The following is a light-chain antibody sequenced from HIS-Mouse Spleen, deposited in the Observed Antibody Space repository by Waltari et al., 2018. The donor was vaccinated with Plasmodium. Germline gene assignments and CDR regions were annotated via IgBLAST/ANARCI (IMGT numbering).Light chain of an antibody. CDR2: EGS. Sequence: QSALTQPASVSGSPGQSITISCTGHSSDVGSYNLVSWYQQHPGKAPKLMIYEGSKRPSGVSNRFSGSKSGNTASLTISGLQAEDEADYYCCSYAGSSTFVFGGGTKLTVL. CDR1: SSDVGSYNL. J-gene: IGLJ3*02. V-gene: IGLV2-23*03. CDR3: CSYAGSSTFV.